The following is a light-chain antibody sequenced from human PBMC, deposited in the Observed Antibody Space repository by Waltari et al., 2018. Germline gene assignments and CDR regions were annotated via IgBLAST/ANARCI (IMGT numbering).Light chain of an antibody. CDR1: QGISSY. V-gene: IGKV1-9*01. Sequence: DIQLTQSPSFLSASVGARVTITCRASQGISSYLAWYQQKPGEAPKLLIYAASTLQSGVPSRFSGSGSGTVFTLTISSLQPEDFATYYCQQLNSYPITFGQGTRLEIK. CDR3: QQLNSYPIT. J-gene: IGKJ5*01. CDR2: AAS.